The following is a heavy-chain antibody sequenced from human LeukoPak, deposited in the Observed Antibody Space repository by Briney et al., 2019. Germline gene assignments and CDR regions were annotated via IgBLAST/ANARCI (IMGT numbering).Heavy chain of an antibody. D-gene: IGHD2-2*01. CDR2: IYTSGST. J-gene: IGHJ2*01. V-gene: IGHV4-61*02. Sequence: PSETLSLTCTVSGGSISSGSYYWSWIRQPAGKGLEWIGRIYTSGSTNYNPSLKSRVTISVDTSKNQFSLKLSSVTAADTALDYCGREIVVEPAAIHLYFDLWGRATLATVPS. CDR3: GREIVVEPAAIHLYFDL. CDR1: GGSISSGSYY.